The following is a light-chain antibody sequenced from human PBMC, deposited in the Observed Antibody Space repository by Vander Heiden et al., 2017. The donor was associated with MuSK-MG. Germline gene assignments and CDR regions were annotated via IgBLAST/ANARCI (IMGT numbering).Light chain of an antibody. J-gene: IGKJ1*01. Sequence: DIQMTQSPSTLSASVGDRVTITCRASQSISSWLAWYQQKPGKAPKRLIDNASSLESGGPSRCSGSGSGTEFTRTISSLQPDDFATDYCQQYNSNSWMFGQGTKVEIK. CDR3: QQYNSNSWM. CDR1: QSISSW. CDR2: NAS. V-gene: IGKV1-5*03.